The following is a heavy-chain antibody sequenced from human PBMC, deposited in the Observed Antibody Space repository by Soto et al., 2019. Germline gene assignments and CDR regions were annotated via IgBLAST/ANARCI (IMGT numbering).Heavy chain of an antibody. CDR3: ARESAMIVVVIEGDYGMDV. CDR2: ISSSSSTI. CDR1: GFTFSSYS. J-gene: IGHJ6*02. D-gene: IGHD3-22*01. V-gene: IGHV3-48*01. Sequence: EVQLVESGGGLVQPGGSLRLSCAASGFTFSSYSMNWLRQAPGKGLEWVSYISSSSSTIYYADSVKGQFTNSRDDAKNSLYLQMNGLSADDTSVYYCARESAMIVVVIEGDYGMDVWGQGTTVTVSS.